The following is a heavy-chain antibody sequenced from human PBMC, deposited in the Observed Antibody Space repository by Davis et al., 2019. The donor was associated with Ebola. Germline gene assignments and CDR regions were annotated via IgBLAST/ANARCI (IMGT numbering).Heavy chain of an antibody. CDR2: ISAYNGAT. CDR3: AKDMIAEGLSSPHPDCQH. D-gene: IGHD3-22*01. CDR1: GYTFSSYG. V-gene: IGHV1-18*04. J-gene: IGHJ1*01. Sequence: ASVKVSCKASGYTFSSYGLIWVRQAPGLGLEWLGGISAYNGATNYAQNLHGRVTMTTDTSTSTAYMEVRSLRAEDTAVYYCAKDMIAEGLSSPHPDCQHWGQGALVTVTS.